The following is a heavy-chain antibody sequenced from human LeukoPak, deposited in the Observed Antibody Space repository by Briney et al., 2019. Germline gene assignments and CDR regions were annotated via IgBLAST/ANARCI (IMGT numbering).Heavy chain of an antibody. CDR3: AKDRYGIAAAAYFDY. Sequence: PGGXXRLSCAASGFTFSSYGMHWVRQAPGKGLEWVAFIRYDGSNKYYADSVKGRFTISRDNSKNTLYLQMNSLRAEDTAVYYCAKDRYGIAAAAYFDYWGQGTLVTVSS. D-gene: IGHD6-13*01. V-gene: IGHV3-30*02. CDR1: GFTFSSYG. J-gene: IGHJ4*02. CDR2: IRYDGSNK.